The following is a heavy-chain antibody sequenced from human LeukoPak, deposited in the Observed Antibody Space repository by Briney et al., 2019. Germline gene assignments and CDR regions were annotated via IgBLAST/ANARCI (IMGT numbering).Heavy chain of an antibody. V-gene: IGHV3-48*04. J-gene: IGHJ6*03. CDR3: ARGGYRTNFYYYMDV. D-gene: IGHD5-18*01. Sequence: GGSLRLSCAASGFTFSSYSMNWVRQAPGKGLEWVSYISSSSSTIYYADSVKGRVIMSRDNSRNSVYLQLNSLRAEDTAVYYCARGGYRTNFYYYMDVWGKGTTVTVTS. CDR2: ISSSSSTI. CDR1: GFTFSSYS.